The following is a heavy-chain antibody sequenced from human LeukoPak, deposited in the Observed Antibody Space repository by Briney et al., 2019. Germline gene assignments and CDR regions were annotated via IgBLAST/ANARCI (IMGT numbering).Heavy chain of an antibody. Sequence: GGSLRLSCAASGFTFSSYAMSWVRQAPGKGLEWVSAISGSGGSTYYADSVKGRFTISRDNSKNTLYLQMNSLRAEDTAVYYCAKGGVRGVILYYFDYWGQGTLVTVSS. J-gene: IGHJ4*02. CDR1: GFTFSSYA. V-gene: IGHV3-23*01. CDR3: AKGGVRGVILYYFDY. CDR2: ISGSGGST. D-gene: IGHD3-10*01.